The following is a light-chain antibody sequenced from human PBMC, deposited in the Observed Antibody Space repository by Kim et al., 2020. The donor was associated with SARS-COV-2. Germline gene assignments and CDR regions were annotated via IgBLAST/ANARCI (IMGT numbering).Light chain of an antibody. J-gene: IGKJ4*01. CDR2: GAS. V-gene: IGKV3-15*01. Sequence: EIVMTQSPATLSVSPGERATLSCRASQSVSTSLAWYQQKSGQAPRLLIYGASTRATGIPARFSGGGSGTEFTLTISSLQSEDFAVYTCQHYSTTPLTFGGGTKVDIK. CDR3: QHYSTTPLT. CDR1: QSVSTS.